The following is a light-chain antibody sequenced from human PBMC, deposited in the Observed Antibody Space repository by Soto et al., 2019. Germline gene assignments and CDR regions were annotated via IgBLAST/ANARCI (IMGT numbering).Light chain of an antibody. V-gene: IGKV1-5*03. Sequence: DIQMTQSPSTLSASVGDRVTITCRVSQSISRSLAWYQQKPGKAPKILIYKASSLESGVPSRFSGSGSGTQFTLTISSLQPDDFATYYCQQYESYPVTFGQGTRLVI. CDR2: KAS. CDR1: QSISRS. CDR3: QQYESYPVT. J-gene: IGKJ5*01.